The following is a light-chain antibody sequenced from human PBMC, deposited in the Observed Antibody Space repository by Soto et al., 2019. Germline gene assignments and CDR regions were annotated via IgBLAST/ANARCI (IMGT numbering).Light chain of an antibody. J-gene: IGKJ1*01. CDR2: GAS. V-gene: IGKV3-15*01. CDR3: QQYNNWLTWT. CDR1: QSVSSS. Sequence: EIVMTQSPATLSVSPGERATLSCRASQSVSSSLAWYQQKPGQAPRLLIYGASTRATGIPARFSGSGSGTEFTLTISGLQSEDFAVYDCQQYNNWLTWTCGQGTKVEIK.